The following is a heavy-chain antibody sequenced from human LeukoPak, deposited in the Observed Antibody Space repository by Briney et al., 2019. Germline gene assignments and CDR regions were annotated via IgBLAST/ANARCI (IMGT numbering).Heavy chain of an antibody. CDR1: GGSLSSYY. D-gene: IGHD3-10*01. Sequence: SETLSLTCTVSGGSLSSYYWSWIRQPAGKGLEWIGRIYTSGSTNYNPSLKSRVTMSVDTSKNQFSLKLSSVTAADTAVYYCARAPSETYYYGSGSPYYYYYGMDVWGQGTTVTVSS. V-gene: IGHV4-4*07. CDR2: IYTSGST. CDR3: ARAPSETYYYGSGSPYYYYYGMDV. J-gene: IGHJ6*02.